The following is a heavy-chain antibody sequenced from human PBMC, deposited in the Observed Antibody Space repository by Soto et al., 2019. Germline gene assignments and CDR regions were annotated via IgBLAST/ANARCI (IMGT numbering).Heavy chain of an antibody. CDR1: GGSISSGGYY. Sequence: SETLSLTCTVSGGSISSGGYYWSWIRQHPGKGLEWIGYIYYSGSTYYNPSLKSRVTISVDTSKNQFSLKLSSVTAADTAVYYCARRPPYTARAAALYNWFDPWGQGTLVTVSS. D-gene: IGHD6-13*01. V-gene: IGHV4-31*03. CDR3: ARRPPYTARAAALYNWFDP. J-gene: IGHJ5*02. CDR2: IYYSGST.